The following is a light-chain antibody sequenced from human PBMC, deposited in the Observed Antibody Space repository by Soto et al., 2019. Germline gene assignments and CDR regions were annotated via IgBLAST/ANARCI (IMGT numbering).Light chain of an antibody. CDR1: SSNIGSNT. Sequence: QSVLSQPPSASGTPGQRVTISCSGSSSNIGSNTVNWNQQLPGTAPKVLIYSDDRRPSGVPDRFSGSKSGTSASLAISGLQSEDEADYYCAAWDESLNAWVFGGGTQLTVL. CDR3: AAWDESLNAWV. CDR2: SDD. J-gene: IGLJ3*02. V-gene: IGLV1-44*01.